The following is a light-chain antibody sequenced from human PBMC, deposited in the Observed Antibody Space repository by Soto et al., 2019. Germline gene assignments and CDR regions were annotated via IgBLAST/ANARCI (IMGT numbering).Light chain of an antibody. CDR3: QQYAGSPWT. V-gene: IGKV3-20*01. J-gene: IGKJ1*01. Sequence: EIVLTQSPGTLSLSPGDRATLSCRASQSVTSSYLVWYQQKPGQAPRLLIYGSSNRATGIPDRFSGSGSGTDFTLTISRLEPEDFAVYYCQQYAGSPWTFGQGTKVEIK. CDR1: QSVTSSY. CDR2: GSS.